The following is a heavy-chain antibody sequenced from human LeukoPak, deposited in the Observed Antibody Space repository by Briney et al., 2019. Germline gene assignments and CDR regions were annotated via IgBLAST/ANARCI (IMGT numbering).Heavy chain of an antibody. Sequence: GESLKISCKGSGYNFTNYWINWVRQMPGKGLEWMGMLDPSDSYTNYSPSFQGHVSISSDKSISTASLQWSSLKASDTAMYYCARQGSGSGPGGAFDIWGQGTMVTVPS. D-gene: IGHD3-10*01. CDR2: LDPSDSYT. CDR3: ARQGSGSGPGGAFDI. V-gene: IGHV5-10-1*01. J-gene: IGHJ3*02. CDR1: GYNFTNYW.